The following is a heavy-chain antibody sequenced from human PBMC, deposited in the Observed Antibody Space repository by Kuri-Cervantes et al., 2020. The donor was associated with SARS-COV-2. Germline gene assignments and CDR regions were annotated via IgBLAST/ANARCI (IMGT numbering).Heavy chain of an antibody. CDR3: ARDPREYYYDSSGTIRTEESYFDY. CDR1: GFTFSSYA. Sequence: GESLKISCAASGFTFSSYAMHWVRQAPGKGLEWVAVISYDGSNKYYADSVKGRFTISRDNSKNSLYLQMNSLRAEDTAVYYCARDPREYYYDSSGTIRTEESYFDYWGQGTLVTVSS. CDR2: ISYDGSNK. J-gene: IGHJ4*02. D-gene: IGHD3-22*01. V-gene: IGHV3-30-3*01.